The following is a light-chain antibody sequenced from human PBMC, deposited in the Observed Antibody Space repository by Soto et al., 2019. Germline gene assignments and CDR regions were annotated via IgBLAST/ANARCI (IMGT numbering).Light chain of an antibody. CDR3: LPFDGGVGARV. CDR1: SSNIGEGYD. Sequence: QSVLTQPPSVSGAPGQRVTISCTGSSSNIGEGYDVHWYQQLPGPAPKLLIYGNSNRPSGVPDRFSGSKSGTSASLAINGLEADDWDEYDCLPFDGGVGARVFGGGT. V-gene: IGLV1-40*01. J-gene: IGLJ2*01. CDR2: GNS.